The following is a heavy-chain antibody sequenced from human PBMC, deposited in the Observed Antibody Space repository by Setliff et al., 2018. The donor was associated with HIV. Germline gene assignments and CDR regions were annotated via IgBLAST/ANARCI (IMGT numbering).Heavy chain of an antibody. CDR3: ARPNYYDSSGSFDY. J-gene: IGHJ4*02. Sequence: GGSLRLSCAASGFTFSNYEMNWVRQAPGKGLEWVAYISSSGTTIYYADSVKGRFTISRDNAKNSLYLQMNSLRAEDTAVYYCARPNYYDSSGSFDYWGQGTLVTVSS. CDR1: GFTFSNYE. CDR2: ISSSGTTI. D-gene: IGHD3-22*01. V-gene: IGHV3-48*03.